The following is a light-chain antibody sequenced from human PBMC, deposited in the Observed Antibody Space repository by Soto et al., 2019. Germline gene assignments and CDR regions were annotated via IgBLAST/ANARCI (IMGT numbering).Light chain of an antibody. CDR1: QGVSSTY. Sequence: EIVLTQPPGTLSLSPGERATLSCRASQGVSSTYLAWYQQKPGQAHRLLIYGASFRATGIPDRFSGSGSGTDFTLTITRLEPEDFAVYYCQQFGGSSRTFGQGTKVDIK. V-gene: IGKV3-20*01. CDR3: QQFGGSSRT. J-gene: IGKJ1*01. CDR2: GAS.